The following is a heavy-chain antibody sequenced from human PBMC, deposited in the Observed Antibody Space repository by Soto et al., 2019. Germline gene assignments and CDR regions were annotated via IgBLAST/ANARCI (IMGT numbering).Heavy chain of an antibody. Sequence: QVQLVQSGAEVKKPGASVKVSCKASGYTFISYGISWVRQAPGQGLEWMGWISAYNGNTKYAQKVKDRVTMTTDTSTNTAYMELRSLRSDDTAVYYCGRDFRAGIYYGSGSSVDYWGQGTLVTVSS. CDR2: ISAYNGNT. V-gene: IGHV1-18*01. CDR3: GRDFRAGIYYGSGSSVDY. D-gene: IGHD3-10*01. J-gene: IGHJ4*02. CDR1: GYTFISYG.